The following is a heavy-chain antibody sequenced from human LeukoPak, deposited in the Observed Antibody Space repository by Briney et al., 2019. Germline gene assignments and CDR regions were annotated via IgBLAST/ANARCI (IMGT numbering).Heavy chain of an antibody. J-gene: IGHJ4*02. CDR1: GFIFSSHG. CDR2: VSPSGDST. Sequence: GGSLRLSCAASGFIFSSHGMNWVRQAPGKGLEWVSGVSPSGDSTYYADSVKGRFTISRDNSKNTLFLQMNSLRAEDTAVYYCASSFFNGYSYGFDYWGQGTLVTVSS. V-gene: IGHV3-23*01. D-gene: IGHD5-18*01. CDR3: ASSFFNGYSYGFDY.